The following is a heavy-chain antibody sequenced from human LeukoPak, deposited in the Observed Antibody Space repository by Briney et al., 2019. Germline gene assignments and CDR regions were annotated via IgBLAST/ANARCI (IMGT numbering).Heavy chain of an antibody. D-gene: IGHD1-26*01. Sequence: PGGSLRLSCAASGFTFSSYAMSWVRQAPGEGLEWVSAISGSGGSTYYADSVKGRFTISRDNSKNTLYLQMNSLRAEDTAVYYCAKVRVGATTEPDYWGQGTLVTVSS. CDR1: GFTFSSYA. V-gene: IGHV3-23*01. CDR2: ISGSGGST. J-gene: IGHJ4*02. CDR3: AKVRVGATTEPDY.